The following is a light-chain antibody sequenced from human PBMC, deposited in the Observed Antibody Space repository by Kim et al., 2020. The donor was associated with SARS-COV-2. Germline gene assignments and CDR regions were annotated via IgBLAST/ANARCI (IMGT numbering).Light chain of an antibody. Sequence: SYELTQPPSVSVSPGQTATITCSGDKVGDKYVCWYQHRPGQSPVMVIYEDNKRPSGIPERFSGSNSGNTATLTISETQGMDEADYYCQAWDSLTAVVFGGGTQLTVL. CDR2: EDN. CDR1: KVGDKY. CDR3: QAWDSLTAVV. J-gene: IGLJ2*01. V-gene: IGLV3-1*01.